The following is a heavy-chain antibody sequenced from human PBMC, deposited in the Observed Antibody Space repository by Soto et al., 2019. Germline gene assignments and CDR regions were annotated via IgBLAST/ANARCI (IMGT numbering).Heavy chain of an antibody. CDR3: ARDSSSWYGSDY. D-gene: IGHD6-13*01. Sequence: QVQLVESGGGVVQPGRSLRLSCAASGFTFSSYAMHWVRQAPGKGLEWVAVISYDGSNKYYADSVKGRFTISRDNSKNTRYLHMNSLRAGDTAVYYCARDSSSWYGSDYWGPGTLVTVAS. CDR2: ISYDGSNK. V-gene: IGHV3-30-3*01. CDR1: GFTFSSYA. J-gene: IGHJ4*02.